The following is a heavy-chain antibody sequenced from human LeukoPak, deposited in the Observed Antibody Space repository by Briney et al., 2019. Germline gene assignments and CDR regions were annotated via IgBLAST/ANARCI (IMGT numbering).Heavy chain of an antibody. CDR1: GFTFSSYA. CDR3: ARAPGFIYGGFDY. Sequence: GGSLRLSCAASGFTFSSYAMHWVRQAPGKGREGVAVISYDGSNKYYADSVKGRFTISRDNSKNTLYLQMNSLRAEDTAVYYCARAPGFIYGGFDYWGQGTLVTVSS. J-gene: IGHJ4*02. CDR2: ISYDGSNK. V-gene: IGHV3-30*04. D-gene: IGHD3-3*02.